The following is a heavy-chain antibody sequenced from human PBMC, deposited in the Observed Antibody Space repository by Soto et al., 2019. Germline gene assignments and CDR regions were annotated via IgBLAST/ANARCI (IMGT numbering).Heavy chain of an antibody. CDR1: GYSCTSYW. J-gene: IGHJ3*02. D-gene: IGHD3-22*01. Sequence: PGESLKISCKGSGYSCTSYWIGWVRQMPGKGLEWMGMIYPGDSDTRYSPSFQGQVTISAHKSMSTAYLQWSSRKASDTAMYYCASDTPHLTYYYDSSGSHRCFGIWGQGPMVTV. V-gene: IGHV5-51*01. CDR2: IYPGDSDT. CDR3: ASDTPHLTYYYDSSGSHRCFGI.